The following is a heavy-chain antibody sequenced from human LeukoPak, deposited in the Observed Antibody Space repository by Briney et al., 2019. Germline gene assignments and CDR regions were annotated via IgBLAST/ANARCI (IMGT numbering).Heavy chain of an antibody. D-gene: IGHD6-19*01. J-gene: IGHJ4*02. V-gene: IGHV1-69*05. Sequence: SSVKVSCKASGGTFSSYAISWVRQAPGQGLEWMGRIIPIFGTANYAQKFQGRVTITTDESTSTAYMELSSLRSEDTAVYYCARGGSGWSIYIFDCWGQGTLVTVSS. CDR2: IIPIFGTA. CDR1: GGTFSSYA. CDR3: ARGGSGWSIYIFDC.